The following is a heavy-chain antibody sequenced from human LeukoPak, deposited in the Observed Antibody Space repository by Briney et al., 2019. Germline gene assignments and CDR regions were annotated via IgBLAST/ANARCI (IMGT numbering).Heavy chain of an antibody. Sequence: GASLRLSWSAIGFTFVVYAMHGVHPAPGKGLEWVSLICWDGGSTYYADSVKGRFIISRDNSKSSLYLQMNSLRAEDTALYYCAKGYCSGGSCYSGNYMDVWGKGTTVTVSS. J-gene: IGHJ6*03. CDR2: ICWDGGST. D-gene: IGHD2-15*01. CDR1: GFTFVVYA. V-gene: IGHV3-43D*03. CDR3: AKGYCSGGSCYSGNYMDV.